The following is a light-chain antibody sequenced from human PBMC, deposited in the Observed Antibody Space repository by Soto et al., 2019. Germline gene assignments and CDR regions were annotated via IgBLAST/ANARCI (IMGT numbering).Light chain of an antibody. Sequence: DIQMTQSPSSLSASVGDRVTITCRASQSISSYLNWYQQKPGKAPKLLIYAASSLQSGVPSRFXGSGXGTXXXXXXXXXQPEDFATYYCQQSYSTPYTFGQGTKLEIK. J-gene: IGKJ2*01. V-gene: IGKV1-39*01. CDR3: QQSYSTPYT. CDR1: QSISSY. CDR2: AAS.